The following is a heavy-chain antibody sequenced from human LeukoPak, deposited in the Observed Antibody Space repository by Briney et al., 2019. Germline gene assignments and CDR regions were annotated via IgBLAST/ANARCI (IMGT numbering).Heavy chain of an antibody. CDR1: GFTFSSYG. J-gene: IGHJ4*02. CDR3: AKDSNYYGSGSYSNY. D-gene: IGHD3-10*01. Sequence: PGGSLRLSCAASGFTFSSYGMHWVRQAPGKGLEWVAVISHDGSNKYYADSVKGRFTISRDNSKNTLCLQMNSLRAEDTAVYYCAKDSNYYGSGSYSNYWGQGTLVTVSS. CDR2: ISHDGSNK. V-gene: IGHV3-30*18.